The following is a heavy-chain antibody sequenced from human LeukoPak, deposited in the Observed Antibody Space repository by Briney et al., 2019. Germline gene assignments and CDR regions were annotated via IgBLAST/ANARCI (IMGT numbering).Heavy chain of an antibody. CDR3: VRENHGSFDY. V-gene: IGHV3-21*01. J-gene: IGHJ4*02. CDR1: GFSFSSYY. Sequence: GGSLRLSCAASGFSFSSYYVNWVRQAPGKGLEWVSCISSSSTYIYYADSVRGRFAISRDNAKSSLYLQMNSLRAEDTAVYYCVRENHGSFDYWGQGSLVTGSS. CDR2: ISSSSTYI. D-gene: IGHD1-14*01.